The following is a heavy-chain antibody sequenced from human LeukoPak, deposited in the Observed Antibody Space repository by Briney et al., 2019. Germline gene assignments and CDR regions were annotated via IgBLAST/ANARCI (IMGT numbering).Heavy chain of an antibody. Sequence: PSETLSLTCAVYGGSFSGYYWSWIRQPPGKGLEWIGEINHSGSTNYNPSLKSRVTISVDTSKNQFSLKLSSVTAADTAVYYCARHLTSYYDSSGFPLDYWGQGTLVTVSS. V-gene: IGHV4-34*01. J-gene: IGHJ4*02. CDR1: GGSFSGYY. CDR2: INHSGST. D-gene: IGHD3-22*01. CDR3: ARHLTSYYDSSGFPLDY.